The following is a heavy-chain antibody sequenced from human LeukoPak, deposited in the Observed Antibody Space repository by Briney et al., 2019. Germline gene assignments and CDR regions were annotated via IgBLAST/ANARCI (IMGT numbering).Heavy chain of an antibody. Sequence: SETLSLTCTVSGGSISSYYWSWIRQPPGKGLEWIGYIYYSGSTYYNPSLKSRVTISVDMSKNQFSLKLSSVTAADTAMYYCASNYDSSGYYYYWGQGTLVTVSS. CDR1: GGSISSYY. CDR3: ASNYDSSGYYYY. V-gene: IGHV4-59*01. D-gene: IGHD3-22*01. J-gene: IGHJ4*02. CDR2: IYYSGST.